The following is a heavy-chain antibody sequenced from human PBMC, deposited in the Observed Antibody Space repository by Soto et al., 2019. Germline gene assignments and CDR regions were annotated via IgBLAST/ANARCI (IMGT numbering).Heavy chain of an antibody. Sequence: EVQLVETGGGLIQPGGSLRLSCAASGFTVSNNYMSWVRQAPGKGLEWVSLIYSGGSTYYADSVKGRFTISRDNSKNTLYLQMNSLRAEGKDVYYCATYSSLDFWGEGTLVTVSS. J-gene: IGHJ4*02. CDR2: IYSGGST. CDR3: ATYSSLDF. V-gene: IGHV3-53*02. CDR1: GFTVSNNY. D-gene: IGHD6-13*01.